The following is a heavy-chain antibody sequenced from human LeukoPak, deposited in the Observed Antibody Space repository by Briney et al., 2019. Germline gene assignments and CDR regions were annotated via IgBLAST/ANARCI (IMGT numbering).Heavy chain of an antibody. CDR3: TKLAADHS. CDR1: GFTFSSYW. V-gene: IGHV3-74*01. Sequence: GGSLRLSCAASGFTFSSYWMHWVRQAPGEGLVWVSEINSDGSITNYADSVKGRFTISRDNAKNTLFLQMNSLRAEDTAVYYCTKLAADHSWGQGTLVTVSS. J-gene: IGHJ4*02. CDR2: INSDGSIT. D-gene: IGHD6-13*01.